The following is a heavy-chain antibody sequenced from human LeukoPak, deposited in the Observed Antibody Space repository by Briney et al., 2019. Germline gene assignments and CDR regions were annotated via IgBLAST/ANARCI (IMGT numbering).Heavy chain of an antibody. Sequence: SETLSLTCTDSVYSLSSGYYWGWIRQPAGTALEWIGRIYTSGTITYNPSLKSRVTMSVDTSKNQFSLKLSSVTAADTAVYYCARDSGTTGEVKFDPWGQGTLVTVSS. D-gene: IGHD3-10*01. V-gene: IGHV4-4*07. CDR1: VYSLSSGYY. CDR2: IYTSGTI. CDR3: ARDSGTTGEVKFDP. J-gene: IGHJ5*02.